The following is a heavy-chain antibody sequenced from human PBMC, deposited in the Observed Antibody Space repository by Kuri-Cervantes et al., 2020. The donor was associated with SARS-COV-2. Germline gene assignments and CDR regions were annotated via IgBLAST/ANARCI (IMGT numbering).Heavy chain of an antibody. CDR2: ISYDGSNK. J-gene: IGHJ4*02. CDR1: GFTFDNFA. CDR3: ARDWGAIFGVATQFDY. V-gene: IGHV3-30-3*01. D-gene: IGHD3-3*01. Sequence: GESLKISCAASGFTFDNFAMHWVRQAPGKGLEWVAVISYDGSNKNYADSAKGRFTVSRDNSKNTLYLQMNSLRVEDTALYYCARDWGAIFGVATQFDYWGQGTLVTVSS.